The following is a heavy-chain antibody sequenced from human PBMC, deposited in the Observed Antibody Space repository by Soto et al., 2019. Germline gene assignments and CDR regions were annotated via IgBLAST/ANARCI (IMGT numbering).Heavy chain of an antibody. CDR3: ASTPGDY. Sequence: QVQLQASGPGLVTPSGTLSLTCAVSGGSISSRHWWCWVRQPPGKGLEWIGEIYHSGSTSSNPSLKSRVTISVDKPKNQFSLKLTSVTAADTAVYYFASTPGDYWGQGSLVTVSS. V-gene: IGHV4-4*02. D-gene: IGHD3-10*01. CDR2: IYHSGST. J-gene: IGHJ4*02. CDR1: GGSISSRHW.